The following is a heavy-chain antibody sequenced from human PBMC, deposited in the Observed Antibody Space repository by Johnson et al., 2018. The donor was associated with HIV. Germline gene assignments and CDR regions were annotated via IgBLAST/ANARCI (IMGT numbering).Heavy chain of an antibody. V-gene: IGHV3-30*04. D-gene: IGHD1-20*01. Sequence: QMLLVESGGGVVQPGRSLRLSCAASGFTFSSYAMHCVRQAPGKGLEWVAVISYDGSNKYYADSVKGRFTISRDNSKNTLYLQMNSLRAEDTAVYYCARDNWNEDIWGQGTMVTVSS. CDR2: ISYDGSNK. CDR1: GFTFSSYA. J-gene: IGHJ3*02. CDR3: ARDNWNEDI.